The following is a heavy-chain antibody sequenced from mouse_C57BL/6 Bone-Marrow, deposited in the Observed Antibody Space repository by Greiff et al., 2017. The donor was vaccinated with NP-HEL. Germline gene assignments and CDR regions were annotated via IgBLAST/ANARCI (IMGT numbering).Heavy chain of an antibody. V-gene: IGHV14-4*01. CDR1: GFNIKDDY. CDR2: IDPENGDT. CDR3: TTGEWLPYYFDY. Sequence: EVKLEESGAELVRPGASVKLSCTASGFNIKDDYMHWVKQRPEQGLEWIGWIDPENGDTEYASKFQGKATITADTSSNTAYLQLSSLTSEDTAVYYCTTGEWLPYYFDYWGQGTTLTVSS. J-gene: IGHJ2*01. D-gene: IGHD2-2*01.